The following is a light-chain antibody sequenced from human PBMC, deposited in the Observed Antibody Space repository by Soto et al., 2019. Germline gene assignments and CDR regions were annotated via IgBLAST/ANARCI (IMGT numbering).Light chain of an antibody. J-gene: IGLJ1*01. CDR1: SSDVGSYNY. CDR2: DVS. CDR3: SSYTSSSSYV. V-gene: IGLV2-14*01. Sequence: QSALTQRASVSGSPGQSITISCTGTSSDVGSYNYVSWYQQHPGKAPKLMIYDVSNRPTGVSNRFSGSKSGNTASLTISGLQAEDEADYYCSSYTSSSSYVFGTGTKLTVL.